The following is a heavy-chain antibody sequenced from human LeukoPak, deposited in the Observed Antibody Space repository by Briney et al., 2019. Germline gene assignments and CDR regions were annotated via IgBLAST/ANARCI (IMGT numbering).Heavy chain of an antibody. CDR2: INHSGST. V-gene: IGHV4-34*01. CDR1: GGSFSGYY. D-gene: IGHD6-13*01. CDR3: ARHRGSSWPRGAFDY. Sequence: SETLSLTCAVYGGSFSGYYWSWIRQPPGKGLEWIGEINHSGSTNYNPSLKSRVTISVDTSKNQFSLKLSSVTAADTAVYYCARHRGSSWPRGAFDYWGQGTLVTVSS. J-gene: IGHJ4*02.